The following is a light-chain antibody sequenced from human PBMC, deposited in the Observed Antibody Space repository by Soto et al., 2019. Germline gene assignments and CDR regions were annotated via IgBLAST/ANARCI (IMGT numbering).Light chain of an antibody. CDR1: QGIGND. CDR2: KAS. J-gene: IGKJ1*01. V-gene: IGKV1-17*01. Sequence: DIEMTQSPSSLSASVGDRVTITCRASQGIGNDVGLYQQKPGKAPKRLIYKASTLEIGVPSRFSGSGSGTEFTLTISSLQPDDFATYYCQQYVTYWWTFGQGTKVDNK. CDR3: QQYVTYWWT.